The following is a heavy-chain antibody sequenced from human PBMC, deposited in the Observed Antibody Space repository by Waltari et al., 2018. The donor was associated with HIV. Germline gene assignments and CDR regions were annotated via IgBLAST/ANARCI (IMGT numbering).Heavy chain of an antibody. CDR2: INHSGST. J-gene: IGHJ4*02. Sequence: QVQLQQWGAGLLKPSETLSLTCAVYGGSFGGYYWRWIRQPPGKGLEWIGEINHSGSTNYNPSLKSRVTISVDTSKNQFSLKLSSVTAADTAVYYCARGYGSGSRYYFDYWGQGTLVTVSS. CDR1: GGSFGGYY. D-gene: IGHD3-10*01. V-gene: IGHV4-34*01. CDR3: ARGYGSGSRYYFDY.